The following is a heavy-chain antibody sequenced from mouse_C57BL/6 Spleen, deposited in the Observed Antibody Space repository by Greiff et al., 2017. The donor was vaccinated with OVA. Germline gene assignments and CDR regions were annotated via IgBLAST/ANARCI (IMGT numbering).Heavy chain of an antibody. D-gene: IGHD2-4*01. CDR3: ARGDDYGGFDD. CDR2: INPSTGGT. V-gene: IGHV1-42*01. J-gene: IGHJ2*01. CDR1: GYSFTGYY. Sequence: VHVKQSGPELVKPGASVKISCKASGYSFTGYYMNWVKQSPEKSLEWIGEINPSTGGTTYTQKFKAQATLTVDKSSSPAYMQLHSLNSEDSACYYCARGDDYGGFDDWGQGTTLTVSS.